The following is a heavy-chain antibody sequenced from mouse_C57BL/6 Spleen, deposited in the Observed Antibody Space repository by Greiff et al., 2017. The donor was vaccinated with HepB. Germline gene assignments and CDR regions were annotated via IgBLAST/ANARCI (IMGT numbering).Heavy chain of an antibody. D-gene: IGHD4-1*01. J-gene: IGHJ2*01. Sequence: QVQLQQPGAELVMPGASVKLSCKASGYTFTSYWMHWVKQRPGQGLEWIGEIDPSDSYTNYNQKFKGKSTLTVDKSSSTAYMQLSSLTSEDAAVYYWARGVGPYYFDYWGQGTTLTVSS. V-gene: IGHV1-69*01. CDR2: IDPSDSYT. CDR3: ARGVGPYYFDY. CDR1: GYTFTSYW.